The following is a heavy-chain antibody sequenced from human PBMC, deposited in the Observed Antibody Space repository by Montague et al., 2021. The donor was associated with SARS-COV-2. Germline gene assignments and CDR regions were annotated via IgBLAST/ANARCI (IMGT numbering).Heavy chain of an antibody. D-gene: IGHD2-15*01. J-gene: IGHJ4*02. CDR1: GFTFSSYW. CDR2: IKQDGSEK. Sequence: SLRLSCAASGFTFSSYWMSWVRQAPGKGLEWAANIKQDGSEKYYVDSVKGRFTISRDNAKNSLSLQMISLRAEDTAVYYCARLVVVAATPYWGQGTLVTVSS. CDR3: ARLVVVAATPY. V-gene: IGHV3-7*01.